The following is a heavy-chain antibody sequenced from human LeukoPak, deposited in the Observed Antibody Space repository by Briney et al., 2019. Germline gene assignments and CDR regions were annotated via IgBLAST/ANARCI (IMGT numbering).Heavy chain of an antibody. CDR2: VGHSGSA. CDR1: GGSFSAFF. V-gene: IGHV4-34*01. D-gene: IGHD3-22*01. Sequence: PSETLSLTCAVSGGSFSAFFWRWIRQPPGKGLEWIGDVGHSGSADYNPSLKSRVTLSADPSKTQFSLKLTSVTAADTAVYYCATRGDYSDTSGNSYDALDIWGQGTMVTVSS. CDR3: ATRGDYSDTSGNSYDALDI. J-gene: IGHJ3*02.